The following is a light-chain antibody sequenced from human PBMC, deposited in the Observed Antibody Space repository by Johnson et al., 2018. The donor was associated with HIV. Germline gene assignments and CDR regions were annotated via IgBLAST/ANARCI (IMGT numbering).Light chain of an antibody. CDR2: ENN. CDR3: GTWDSSLSAGLYG. Sequence: QSMLTQPPSVSAAPGQKVTISCSGSSSNIGDNYVSWYQQLPGTAPKVLIYENNERPSGIPDRFSGSRSGTSATLGITGLQTGDEAYYYCGTWDSSLSAGLYGFGTGTKVTGL. V-gene: IGLV1-51*02. J-gene: IGLJ1*01. CDR1: SSNIGDNY.